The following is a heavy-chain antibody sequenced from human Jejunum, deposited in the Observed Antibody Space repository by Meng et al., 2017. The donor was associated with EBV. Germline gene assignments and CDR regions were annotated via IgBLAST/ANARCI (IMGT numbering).Heavy chain of an antibody. J-gene: IGHJ4*02. Sequence: QVPLQVPGPGLVKPPGALSLPCAVSGDSIDSRNWWSWVRQSPERGLEWIGEIYYSGSTNYNPSLKSRVTILVDRSENHFSLHLSSVTAADTAAYYCVRGGDYCLVYWGQGTLVTVSS. V-gene: IGHV4-4*03. CDR2: IYYSGST. CDR1: GDSIDSRNW. D-gene: IGHD2-21*02. CDR3: VRGGDYCLVY.